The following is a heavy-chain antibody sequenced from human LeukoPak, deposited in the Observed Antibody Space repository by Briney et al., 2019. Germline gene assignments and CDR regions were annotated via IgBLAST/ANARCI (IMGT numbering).Heavy chain of an antibody. CDR1: GGTFSSYA. D-gene: IGHD3-22*01. V-gene: IGHV1-69*05. CDR2: IIPIFGTA. Sequence: SVKVSCKASGGTFSSYAISWVRQAPGQGLEWMGGIIPIFGTANYAQKFQGRVTITTDESTSTAYMELSSLRSEDTAVYYCARARSPSSGYLLRDHNWFDPWGQGTLVTVSS. CDR3: ARARSPSSGYLLRDHNWFDP. J-gene: IGHJ5*02.